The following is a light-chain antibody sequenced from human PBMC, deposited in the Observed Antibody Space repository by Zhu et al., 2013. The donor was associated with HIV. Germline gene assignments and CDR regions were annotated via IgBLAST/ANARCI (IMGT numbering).Light chain of an antibody. J-gene: IGKJ3*01. CDR3: PTICVARYSL. CDR1: QSVSSSY. Sequence: EIVLTQSPGTLSLSPGERATLSCRASQSVSSSYLAWYQQKPGQAPRLLIYGASSRATGIPDRFSGSGSGTDFTLTISRLEPEDFAVYYCPTICVARYSLFGPG. V-gene: IGKV3-20*01. CDR2: GAS.